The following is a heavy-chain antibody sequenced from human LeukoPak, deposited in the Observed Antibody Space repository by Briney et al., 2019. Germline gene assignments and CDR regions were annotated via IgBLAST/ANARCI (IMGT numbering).Heavy chain of an antibody. J-gene: IGHJ4*02. V-gene: IGHV4-59*01. CDR2: IYYSGST. D-gene: IGHD6-13*01. CDR1: GGSISSYY. CDR3: ARALYSSSPFDY. Sequence: SETLSLTCTVSGGSISSYYWSWIRQAPGKGLEWIGYIYYSGSTNYNPSLKSRVTISVDPPKNHFSLKLSSVTAADTAVYYCARALYSSSPFDYGGQGTLVTVSS.